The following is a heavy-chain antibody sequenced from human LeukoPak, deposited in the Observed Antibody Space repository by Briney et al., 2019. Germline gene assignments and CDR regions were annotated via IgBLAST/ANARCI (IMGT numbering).Heavy chain of an antibody. CDR3: ARGRVEDSSSWSFDY. CDR2: INHSGST. Sequence: PSETLSLTCAVYGGSFSGYYWSWIRQPPGKGLEWIGEINHSGSTNYNPSLKSRVTISVDTSKNQFPLKLSSVTAADTAVYYCARGRVEDSSSWSFDYWGQGTLVTVSS. J-gene: IGHJ4*02. CDR1: GGSFSGYY. D-gene: IGHD6-13*01. V-gene: IGHV4-34*01.